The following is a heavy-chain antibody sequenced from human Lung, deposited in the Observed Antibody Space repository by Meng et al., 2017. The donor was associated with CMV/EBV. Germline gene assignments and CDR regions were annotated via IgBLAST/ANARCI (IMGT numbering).Heavy chain of an antibody. V-gene: IGHV1-2*02. CDR2: INPNSGGT. CDR1: GYTFTGYY. D-gene: IGHD3-3*01. CDR3: AGGLYDFWSGYYYYGMDV. J-gene: IGHJ6*02. Sequence: ASVXVSXKASGYTFTGYYMHWVRQAPGQGLEWMGWINPNSGGTNYAQKFQGRVTMTRDTSISTAYMELSRLRSDDTAVYYCAGGLYDFWSGYYYYGMDVWXQGPRVTVSS.